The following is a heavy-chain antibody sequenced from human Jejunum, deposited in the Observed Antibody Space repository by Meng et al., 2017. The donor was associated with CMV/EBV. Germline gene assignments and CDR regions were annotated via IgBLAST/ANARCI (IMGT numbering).Heavy chain of an antibody. D-gene: IGHD2-2*01. J-gene: IGHJ4*02. Sequence: SFINSNWWSWVRQPPGKGLQWFGAIYHSGSTTYNPSLKNRVSISLDKSQRQFSLRLTAVTAADTAVYYCVRGTLGYCSSSSCLPDYWGQGILVTVSS. CDR2: IYHSGST. CDR3: VRGTLGYCSSSSCLPDY. V-gene: IGHV4-4*02. CDR1: SFINSNW.